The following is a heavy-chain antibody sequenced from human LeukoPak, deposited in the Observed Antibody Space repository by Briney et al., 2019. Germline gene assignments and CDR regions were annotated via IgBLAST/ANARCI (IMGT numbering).Heavy chain of an antibody. V-gene: IGHV4-4*02. J-gene: IGHJ4*02. CDR1: GGSISSSNW. CDR2: IYHSGST. CDR3: ARGWQWLGEYYFDY. D-gene: IGHD6-19*01. Sequence: SGTLSLTCAVSGGSISSSNWWSWVRQPPGKGLEWIGEIYHSGSTNYNPSLKSRVTISVDKPKNQFSLKLSSVTAADTAVYYYARGWQWLGEYYFDYWGQGTLVTVSS.